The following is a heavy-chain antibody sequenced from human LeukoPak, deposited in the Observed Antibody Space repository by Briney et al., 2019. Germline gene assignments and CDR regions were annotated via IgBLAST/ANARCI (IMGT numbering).Heavy chain of an antibody. CDR2: INPKSGGT. J-gene: IGHJ4*02. CDR1: GYTFTGYY. Sequence: GASVKVSCKASGYTFTGYYMHWVRQAPGQGLEWMGWINPKSGGTNYAQKFQGRVTMTRDTSISTAYMEASRMTSDDTAVYYCATSGGTSGPELDYWGQGTLVTVSS. V-gene: IGHV1-2*02. CDR3: ATSGGTSGPELDY. D-gene: IGHD3-3*01.